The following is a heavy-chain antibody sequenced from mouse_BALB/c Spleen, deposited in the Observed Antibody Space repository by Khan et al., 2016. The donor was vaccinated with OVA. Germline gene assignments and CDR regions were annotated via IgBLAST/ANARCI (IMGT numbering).Heavy chain of an antibody. CDR1: GYTFTNYW. J-gene: IGHJ2*01. Sequence: QVQLQQSGAELVRPGTLVKMSCKAAGYTFTNYWIGWVKQRPGHGLEWIGDIYPGGGYTNYNEKFKGKATLTADTSSSTAYMQLSSLTSGDSVIYYCARRWAARATWDYFDYWGQGTTLTVAS. V-gene: IGHV1-63*02. CDR3: ARRWAARATWDYFDY. CDR2: IYPGGGYT. D-gene: IGHD3-1*01.